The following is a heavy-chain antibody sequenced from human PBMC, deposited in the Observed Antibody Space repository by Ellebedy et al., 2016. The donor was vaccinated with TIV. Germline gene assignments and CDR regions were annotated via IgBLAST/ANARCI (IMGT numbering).Heavy chain of an antibody. CDR1: EITFSDYT. V-gene: IGHV3-21*01. D-gene: IGHD5-12*01. Sequence: GGSLRLXXAASEITFSDYTLNWVRQPPGKGLEWVSSITSSGTYIYYADSVKGRFTISRDNAKRSLYLHMSSLRAEDTAVYYCAESGFSNYNYAMDVWGQGTTVTVSS. CDR3: AESGFSNYNYAMDV. J-gene: IGHJ6*02. CDR2: ITSSGTYI.